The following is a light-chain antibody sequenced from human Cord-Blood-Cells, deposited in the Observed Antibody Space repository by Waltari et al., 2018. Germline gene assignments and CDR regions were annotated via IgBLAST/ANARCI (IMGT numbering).Light chain of an antibody. CDR2: AAS. CDR3: QQSYSTPIT. Sequence: DIQITQSPSSPSSSVGDSVTITCRGSHSISSYLNWYQQKPGKAPKLLSYAASSLQSGVPSRFSGSGSGTDFTLTISSLQPEDFATYYCQQSYSTPITFGQGTRLEIK. V-gene: IGKV1-39*01. J-gene: IGKJ5*01. CDR1: HSISSY.